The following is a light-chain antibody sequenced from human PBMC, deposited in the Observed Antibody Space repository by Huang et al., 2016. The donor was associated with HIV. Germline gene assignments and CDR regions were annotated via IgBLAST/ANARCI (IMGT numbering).Light chain of an antibody. CDR2: NAS. CDR1: QNLNTF. Sequence: EIVLTQSPATLSLSPGEEATLPSRASQNLNTFLAWYQPKPGQAPRLLIYNASNRATGIPPRFSGGGSGTDFNLTISSLKPEDFAIYYCQQRSSSLSFGGGTKVDFK. V-gene: IGKV3-11*01. J-gene: IGKJ4*01. CDR3: QQRSSSLS.